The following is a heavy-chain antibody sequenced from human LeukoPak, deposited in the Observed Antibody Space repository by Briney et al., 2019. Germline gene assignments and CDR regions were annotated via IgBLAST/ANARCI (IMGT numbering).Heavy chain of an antibody. J-gene: IGHJ4*02. V-gene: IGHV3-48*03. D-gene: IGHD1-26*01. CDR3: AKGTGRAVGPTNFDY. Sequence: GGSLRLSCAASGFTFSSYEMNWVRQAPGKGLEWVSYISSSGSTIYYADSVRGRFTISRDNAKNSLYLQMNSLRAEDMGLYYCAKGTGRAVGPTNFDYWGQGTLVTVSS. CDR2: ISSSGSTI. CDR1: GFTFSSYE.